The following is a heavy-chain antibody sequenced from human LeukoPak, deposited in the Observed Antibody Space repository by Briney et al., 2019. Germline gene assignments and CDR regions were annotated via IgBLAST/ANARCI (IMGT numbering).Heavy chain of an antibody. CDR2: IGPTGSDR. Sequence: ETLSLTCTVSGGSISSSNYYWGWIRQPPGKGLEWVASIGPTGSDRYHADSIKGRFTISRDNANNFLYLQMNSLRAEDTAVYYCATETNGRHYDYWGQGTLLTVSS. D-gene: IGHD1-14*01. CDR1: GGSISSSN. J-gene: IGHJ4*02. V-gene: IGHV3-21*06. CDR3: ATETNGRHYDY.